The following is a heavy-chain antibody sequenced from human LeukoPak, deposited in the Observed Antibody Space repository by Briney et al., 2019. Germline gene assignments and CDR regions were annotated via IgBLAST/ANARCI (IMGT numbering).Heavy chain of an antibody. CDR2: INAGNGNT. Sequence: ASVKVSCRASGYTCTSYAMHWLRQAPGQRLEWMVWINAGNGNTKYSQEFQGRVTITRDTSASTAYMKLSSLRSEDMAVYYCARAYLLDLTGTTDYYYYMDVWGKGTTVTVSS. D-gene: IGHD1-20*01. CDR1: GYTCTSYA. J-gene: IGHJ6*03. CDR3: ARAYLLDLTGTTDYYYYMDV. V-gene: IGHV1-3*03.